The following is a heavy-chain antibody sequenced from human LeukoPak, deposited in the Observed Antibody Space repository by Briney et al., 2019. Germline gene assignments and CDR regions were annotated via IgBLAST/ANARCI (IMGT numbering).Heavy chain of an antibody. J-gene: IGHJ4*02. V-gene: IGHV1-46*01. CDR2: INPSGGST. Sequence: ASVKVSCKASGYSFTNYYMHWVRQAPGQGLEWVGMINPSGGSTTYAQKFQGRVTVTRDMSTSTVYTELSSLASEDTAVYYCARTRGYYFDYWGQGTLVTVSS. CDR3: ARTRGYYFDY. CDR1: GYSFTNYY.